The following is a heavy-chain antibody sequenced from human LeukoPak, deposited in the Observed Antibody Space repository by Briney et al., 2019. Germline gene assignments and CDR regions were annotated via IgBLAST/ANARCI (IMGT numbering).Heavy chain of an antibody. J-gene: IGHJ6*02. V-gene: IGHV3-9*01. D-gene: IGHD3-10*01. Sequence: GGSLRLSCTASESTFDHAMHWVRQPPGKGLEWVSGIGWNSARTGYADSVRGRFTISRDNAKNSLYLQMNSLRAEDTALYYCGKDISAGGMDVWGQGTTVTVSS. CDR3: GKDISAGGMDV. CDR2: IGWNSART. CDR1: ESTFDHA.